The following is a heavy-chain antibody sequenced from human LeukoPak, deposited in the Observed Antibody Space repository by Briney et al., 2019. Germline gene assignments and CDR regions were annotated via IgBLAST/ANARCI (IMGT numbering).Heavy chain of an antibody. CDR2: IIPIFGTA. D-gene: IGHD2-21*02. CDR3: ARGVVVTATPAEYFQH. CDR1: GGTFSSYA. Sequence: SVKVSCKASGGTFSSYAISWMRQAPGQGLEWMGGIIPIFGTANYAQKFQGRVTITADKSTSTAYMELSSLRSEDTAVYYCARGVVVTATPAEYFQHWGQGTLVTVSS. J-gene: IGHJ1*01. V-gene: IGHV1-69*06.